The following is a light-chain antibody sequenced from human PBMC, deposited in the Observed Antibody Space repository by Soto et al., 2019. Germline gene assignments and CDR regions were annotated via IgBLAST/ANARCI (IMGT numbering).Light chain of an antibody. CDR2: AAS. V-gene: IGKV1-39*01. J-gene: IGKJ4*01. Sequence: DIQMTQSPSSLSASVGDRVTITCRASQSISSYLNWYQQKPGKAPKLLIYAASSFQSGVPSRVSGSGSGSDFPLTISSLQTEDFATYYCQQSYSTPLTFGGGTKVEIK. CDR3: QQSYSTPLT. CDR1: QSISSY.